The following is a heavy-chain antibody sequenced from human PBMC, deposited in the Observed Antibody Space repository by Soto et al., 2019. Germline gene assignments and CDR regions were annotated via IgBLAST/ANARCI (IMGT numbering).Heavy chain of an antibody. Sequence: ASVKVSCKASGYTFTGYYMHWVRQAPGQGLEWMGWINPNSGGTNYAQKFQGWVTMTRDTSISTAYMELSRLRSDDTAVYYCARESRYCSGGSCYSGDQNYYYYMDVWGKGTTVTVSS. CDR3: ARESRYCSGGSCYSGDQNYYYYMDV. D-gene: IGHD2-15*01. CDR1: GYTFTGYY. CDR2: INPNSGGT. J-gene: IGHJ6*03. V-gene: IGHV1-2*04.